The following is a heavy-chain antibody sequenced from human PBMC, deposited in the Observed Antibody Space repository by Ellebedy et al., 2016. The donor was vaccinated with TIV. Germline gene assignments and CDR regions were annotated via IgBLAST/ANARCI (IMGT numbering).Heavy chain of an antibody. D-gene: IGHD3-22*01. CDR3: ARNGPFVYDSSGFLVY. CDR1: GYAFNNYG. Sequence: ASVKVSCKASGYAFNNYGVSWVRQAPGQGLEWVGWISAYTGNTDYAQHFQGRVTMTTDTSTSTAYMELRSLTSDDTAVYYCARNGPFVYDSSGFLVYWGQGTLVTVSS. J-gene: IGHJ4*02. CDR2: ISAYTGNT. V-gene: IGHV1-18*01.